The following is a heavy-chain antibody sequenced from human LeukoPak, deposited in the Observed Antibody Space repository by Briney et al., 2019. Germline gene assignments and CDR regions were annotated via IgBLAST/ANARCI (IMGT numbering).Heavy chain of an antibody. CDR1: GYTFTGYY. Sequence: ASVKVSCKASGYTFTGYYMHWVRQAPGQGLEWMGWINPNSGGTNYARKFQGRVTMTRDTSISTAYMELSRLRSDDTAVYYCARDGRVGLFYENWFDPWGQGTLVTVSS. CDR3: ARDGRVGLFYENWFDP. J-gene: IGHJ5*02. D-gene: IGHD2/OR15-2a*01. CDR2: INPNSGGT. V-gene: IGHV1-2*02.